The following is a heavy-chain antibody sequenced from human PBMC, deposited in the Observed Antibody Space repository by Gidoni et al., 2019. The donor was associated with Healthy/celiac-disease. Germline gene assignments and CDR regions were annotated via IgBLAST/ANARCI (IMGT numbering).Heavy chain of an antibody. V-gene: IGHV4-38-2*02. J-gene: IGHJ4*02. Sequence: QVQLQESGPGLVKPSETLSLTCTVSGYSISSGYYWGWIRQPPGKGLEWIGSIYHSGSTYYNPSLKSRVTISVDTSKNQFSLKLSSVTAADTAVYYCARVVGVATIDYWGQGTLVTVSS. CDR3: ARVVGVATIDY. CDR1: GYSISSGYY. D-gene: IGHD5-12*01. CDR2: IYHSGST.